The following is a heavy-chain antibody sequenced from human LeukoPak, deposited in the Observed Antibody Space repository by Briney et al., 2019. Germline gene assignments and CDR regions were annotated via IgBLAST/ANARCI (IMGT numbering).Heavy chain of an antibody. CDR3: AREVVPAAIGIAAAGNFDY. V-gene: IGHV1-69*05. D-gene: IGHD2-2*01. Sequence: SVKVSCKASGGTFSSYAISWVRQAPGQGLEWMGGIIPIFGTASYAQKFQGRVTITTDESTSTAYMELSSLRSEDTAVYYCAREVVPAAIGIAAAGNFDYWGQGTLVTVSS. CDR1: GGTFSSYA. J-gene: IGHJ4*02. CDR2: IIPIFGTA.